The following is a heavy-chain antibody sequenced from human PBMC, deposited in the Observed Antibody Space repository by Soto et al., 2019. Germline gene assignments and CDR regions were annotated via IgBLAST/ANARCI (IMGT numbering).Heavy chain of an antibody. Sequence: SGGSLRLSCAASGFTVNSNYMSWVRQAPGKGLEWVSVIYSGGSTYYADSVKGRFTISRDNSKNTLYLQMSSLRAEDTAVYYCVKARYSSGWYEVWFDPWGQGTLVTVSS. J-gene: IGHJ5*02. D-gene: IGHD6-19*01. CDR2: IYSGGST. CDR1: GFTVNSNY. CDR3: VKARYSSGWYEVWFDP. V-gene: IGHV3-66*01.